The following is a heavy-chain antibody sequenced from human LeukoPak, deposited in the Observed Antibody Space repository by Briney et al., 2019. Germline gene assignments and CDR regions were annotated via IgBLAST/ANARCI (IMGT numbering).Heavy chain of an antibody. Sequence: SETLSLTCAVSGGSISSGGYSWSWIRQPPGKGLEWIGYIYHSGSTYYNPSLKSRVTISVDRSKNQFSLKLSSVTAADTAVYYCARAGTDSSGYYYGYWGQGTLVTVSS. CDR3: ARAGTDSSGYYYGY. CDR1: GGSISSGGYS. CDR2: IYHSGST. V-gene: IGHV4-30-2*01. D-gene: IGHD3-22*01. J-gene: IGHJ4*02.